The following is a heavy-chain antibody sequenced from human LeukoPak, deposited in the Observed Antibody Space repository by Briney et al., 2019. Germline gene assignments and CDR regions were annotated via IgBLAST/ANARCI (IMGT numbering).Heavy chain of an antibody. V-gene: IGHV4-38-2*01. J-gene: IGHJ4*02. D-gene: IGHD6-13*01. CDR3: ARRVGIAAAGIDY. CDR2: IYHSGSR. Sequence: PSETLSFXCAVSGYSISSGYYRGWIRQPPGKGLEWIGSIYHSGSRYYNPSLKSRATISVDTSKNQFSLKLSSVTAADTAVYYCARRVGIAAAGIDYWGQGTLVTVSS. CDR1: GYSISSGYY.